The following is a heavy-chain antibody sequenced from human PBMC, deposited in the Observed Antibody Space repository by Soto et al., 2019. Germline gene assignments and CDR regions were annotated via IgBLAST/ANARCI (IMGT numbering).Heavy chain of an antibody. Sequence: QVQLQESGPGLVKPSQTLSLTCTVSGGSISSGGYYWSWIRQHPGKGLEWIGYIYYSGSTYYNPSLKSRVTMSVDTSKNQFPLKLSSVTAADTAVYYCARAIVGATDFNWFDPWGQGTLVTVSS. J-gene: IGHJ5*02. CDR3: ARAIVGATDFNWFDP. D-gene: IGHD1-26*01. CDR1: GGSISSGGYY. V-gene: IGHV4-31*03. CDR2: IYYSGST.